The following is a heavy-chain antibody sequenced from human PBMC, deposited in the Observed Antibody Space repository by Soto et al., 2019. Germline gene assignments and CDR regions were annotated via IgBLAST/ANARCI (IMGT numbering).Heavy chain of an antibody. V-gene: IGHV3-30-3*01. CDR2: ISYDGSNK. J-gene: IGHJ3*02. CDR1: GFTFSSYA. D-gene: IGHD2-15*01. CDR3: ARDKPYCSGGSCPRDAFDI. Sequence: GGSLRLSCAASGFTFSSYAMHWVRQAPGKGLEWVAVISYDGSNKYYADSVKGRFTISRDNSKNTLYLQMNSLRAEDTAVYYCARDKPYCSGGSCPRDAFDIWGQGTMVTVSS.